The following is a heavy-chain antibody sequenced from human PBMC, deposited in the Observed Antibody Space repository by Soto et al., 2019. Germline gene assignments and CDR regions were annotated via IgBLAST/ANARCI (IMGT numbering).Heavy chain of an antibody. Sequence: QVQLQESGPGLVKPSETLSLTCTVSGGSISSYYWSWIRQPPGKGLEWIGYIYYSGSTNYNPSLKSRVTISVDTSKSQFSLKLSSVTAADTAVYYCARHVKDQLLNLYYYYYMDVWGKGTTVTVSS. CDR3: ARHVKDQLLNLYYYYYMDV. CDR2: IYYSGST. CDR1: GGSISSYY. J-gene: IGHJ6*03. V-gene: IGHV4-59*08. D-gene: IGHD2-2*01.